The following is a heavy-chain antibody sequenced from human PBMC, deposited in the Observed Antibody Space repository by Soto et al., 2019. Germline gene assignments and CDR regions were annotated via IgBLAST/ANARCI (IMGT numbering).Heavy chain of an antibody. Sequence: GSLMLSRAASGFTFSSYSMNWVRQAPGKGLEWVSYISSSSSTIYYADSVKGRFTISRDNAKNSLYLQMNSLRDEDTAVYYCARVLHRYYDSSGYYVDAFDIWGQGTMVTVSS. J-gene: IGHJ3*02. CDR1: GFTFSSYS. D-gene: IGHD3-22*01. CDR2: ISSSSSTI. CDR3: ARVLHRYYDSSGYYVDAFDI. V-gene: IGHV3-48*02.